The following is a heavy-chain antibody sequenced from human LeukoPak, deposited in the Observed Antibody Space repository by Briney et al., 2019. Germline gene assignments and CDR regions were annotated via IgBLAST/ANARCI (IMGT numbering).Heavy chain of an antibody. CDR1: GYSFTGYW. CDR2: IYPADSDS. CDR3: ARHPGSTGAFGI. J-gene: IGHJ3*02. D-gene: IGHD1-1*01. V-gene: IGHV5-51*01. Sequence: GESLKISSKGSGYSFTGYWICWVRQMPGKRLKRMGMIYPADSDSRSSPSFHGRVTISADKSINTAYLQWSSLKASDTAMYYCARHPGSTGAFGIWGQGTMVTVSS.